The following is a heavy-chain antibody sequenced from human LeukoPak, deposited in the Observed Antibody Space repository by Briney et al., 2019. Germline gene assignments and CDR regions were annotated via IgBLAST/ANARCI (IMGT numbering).Heavy chain of an antibody. CDR1: GASISNNY. Sequence: SETLSLTCTVSGASISNNYWSWIRQPPGKGLEWIGYIYDSWRTKYNPSLTSRVTISADTSKNLFSLKLTSVTAADTALYYCATCIDEFGDYGFTSWGQGTLVTVS. J-gene: IGHJ5*02. CDR3: ATCIDEFGDYGFTS. V-gene: IGHV4-59*01. CDR2: IYDSWRT. D-gene: IGHD4-17*01.